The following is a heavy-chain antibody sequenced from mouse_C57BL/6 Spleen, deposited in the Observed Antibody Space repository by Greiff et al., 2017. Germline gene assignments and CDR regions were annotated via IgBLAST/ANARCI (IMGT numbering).Heavy chain of an antibody. CDR1: GFTFSDYY. Sequence: EVQLVESEGGLVQPGSSMKLSCTASGFTFSDYYMAWVRQVPEKGLEWVANINYDGSSTYYLDSLKSRFIISRDNAKNILYLQMSSLKSEDTATYYCARDRTGRYFDYWGQGTTLTVSS. D-gene: IGHD4-1*01. CDR2: INYDGSST. CDR3: ARDRTGRYFDY. J-gene: IGHJ2*01. V-gene: IGHV5-16*01.